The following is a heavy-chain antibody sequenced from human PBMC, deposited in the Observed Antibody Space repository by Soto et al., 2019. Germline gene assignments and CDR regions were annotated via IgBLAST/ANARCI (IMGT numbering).Heavy chain of an antibody. V-gene: IGHV2-5*02. J-gene: IGHJ4*02. D-gene: IGHD1-1*01. Sequence: QITLKESGPTLVKPTQTLTLTCTFSGFSLSTSGVGVGWIRQPPGKALEWLALIYWDDDKRYSPSLKSRLTIXKXXSNNQVVLTMTNMDPVDTATYYCAHRRPAPGCFDYWGQGTLVTVSS. CDR1: GFSLSTSGVG. CDR2: IYWDDDK. CDR3: AHRRPAPGCFDY.